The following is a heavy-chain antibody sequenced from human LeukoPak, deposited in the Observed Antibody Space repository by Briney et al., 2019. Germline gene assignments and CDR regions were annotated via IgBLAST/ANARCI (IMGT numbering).Heavy chain of an antibody. CDR3: AREGAVAGTYYYYYYMDV. D-gene: IGHD6-19*01. J-gene: IGHJ6*03. Sequence: PGGSLRLSCAAPGITFSNYNMNWVRQAPGKGLEWISAITSSSSYTFYADSVKGRFTISRDNAQNSLYLQMNGLRAEDTAVYYCAREGAVAGTYYYYYYMDVWGKGTTVTVSS. V-gene: IGHV3-21*01. CDR1: GITFSNYN. CDR2: ITSSSSYT.